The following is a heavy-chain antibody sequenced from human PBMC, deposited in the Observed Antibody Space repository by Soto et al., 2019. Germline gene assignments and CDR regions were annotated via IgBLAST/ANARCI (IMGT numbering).Heavy chain of an antibody. CDR3: ARGIRNYYGVDV. Sequence: GGSLRLSCAASGFNFSNYAMFWVRQSPGEGLEWVAVISYDGRHEDYVDSVKGRFSISRDNSKDTLYLQMDSLKAEDTAVYYCARGIRNYYGVDVWGQGTTVTVSS. D-gene: IGHD2-15*01. V-gene: IGHV3-30*03. J-gene: IGHJ6*02. CDR1: GFNFSNYA. CDR2: ISYDGRHE.